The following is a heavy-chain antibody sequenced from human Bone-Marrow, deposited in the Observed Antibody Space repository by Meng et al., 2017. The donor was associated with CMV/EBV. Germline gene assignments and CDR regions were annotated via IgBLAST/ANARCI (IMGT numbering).Heavy chain of an antibody. Sequence: VQLQGSVPGLVKPSQTLSLTCTVSGGSISSGSSYWSWIRQPAGKGLEWIGRIYTSGSTNYNPSLKSRVTISVDTSKNQFSLKLSSVTAADTAVYYCARDGPLWFGELLGGFDPWGQGTLVTVSS. CDR2: IYTSGST. V-gene: IGHV4-61*02. CDR3: ARDGPLWFGELLGGFDP. D-gene: IGHD3-10*01. CDR1: GGSISSGSSY. J-gene: IGHJ5*02.